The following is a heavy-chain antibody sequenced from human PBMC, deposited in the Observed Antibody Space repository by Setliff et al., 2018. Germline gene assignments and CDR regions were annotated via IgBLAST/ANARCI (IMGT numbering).Heavy chain of an antibody. CDR1: GYSFSSNA. CDR2: IHAGSSNT. CDR3: ARMSTSGPHYDY. D-gene: IGHD2-8*02. J-gene: IGHJ4*02. Sequence: ASVKVSCKASGYSFSSNAFHWVRQAPGQTLEWMGWIHAGSSNTLYSQRFQDRTTISRDTSATTVHMELSSLRSDDTAVYYCARMSTSGPHYDYWGQGTLVTVCS. V-gene: IGHV1-3*01.